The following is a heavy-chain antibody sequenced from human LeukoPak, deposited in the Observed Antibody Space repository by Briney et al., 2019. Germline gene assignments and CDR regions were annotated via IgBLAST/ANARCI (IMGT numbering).Heavy chain of an antibody. CDR1: GYTFTGYY. CDR3: ARDRYDFWSGYPDANWFDP. J-gene: IGHJ5*02. V-gene: IGHV1-2*06. Sequence: ASVNVSCKASGYTFTGYYMHWVRQAPGQGLEWMGRINPNSGGTNYAQKFQGRVTMTRDTSSSTVYMELSRLRSDDTAVYYCARDRYDFWSGYPDANWFDPWGQGTLVTVSS. D-gene: IGHD3-3*01. CDR2: INPNSGGT.